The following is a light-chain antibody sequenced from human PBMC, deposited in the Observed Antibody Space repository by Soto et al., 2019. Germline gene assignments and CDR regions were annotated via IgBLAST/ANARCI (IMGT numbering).Light chain of an antibody. CDR2: RTN. J-gene: IGLJ3*02. Sequence: QSVLPQPPSASGTPGQRVTISCSGSTSNIGSNYVYWYQQLPGTAPNLLIFRTNQRPSGVPDRFSGSRSGTSASLAISGLRSEDAADYYCAAWADSLSGWVFGGGTKVTVL. CDR1: TSNIGSNY. V-gene: IGLV1-47*01. CDR3: AAWADSLSGWV.